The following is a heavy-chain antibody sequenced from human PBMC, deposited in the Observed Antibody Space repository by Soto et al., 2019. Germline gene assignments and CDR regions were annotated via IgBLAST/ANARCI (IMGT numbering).Heavy chain of an antibody. CDR2: TGATGRTT. D-gene: IGHD1-20*01. CDR3: ATVHNTSRSFDY. J-gene: IGHJ4*02. CDR1: GFTFNIYA. Sequence: GGSLRLSCAASGFTFNIYAMTWVRQAPGKGLEWASTTGATGRTTYYSDAVKGRFTVSRDNSKNTLDLQMSNLRAEDTAVYYCATVHNTSRSFDYWGQGTLVTVSS. V-gene: IGHV3-23*01.